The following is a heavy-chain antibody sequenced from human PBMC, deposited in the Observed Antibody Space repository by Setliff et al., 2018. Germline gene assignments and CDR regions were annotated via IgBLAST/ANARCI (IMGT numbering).Heavy chain of an antibody. V-gene: IGHV4-34*01. CDR2: IYHSGST. D-gene: IGHD2-2*02. Sequence: SETLSLTCAIYGQSFSDYYWSWVRQPPGKGLEWIGEIYHSGSTNYNPSLKSRVTISVDTSKNQFSLKLSSVTAADTAVYYCARDRQYCSSPTCYSSYFYYYGMGVWGQGTTVTVSS. CDR3: ARDRQYCSSPTCYSSYFYYYGMGV. CDR1: GQSFSDYY. J-gene: IGHJ6*02.